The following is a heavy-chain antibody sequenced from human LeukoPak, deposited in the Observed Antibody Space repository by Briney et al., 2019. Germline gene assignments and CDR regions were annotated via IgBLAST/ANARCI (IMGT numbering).Heavy chain of an antibody. CDR3: AGPNSSSRFAY. V-gene: IGHV4-39*01. D-gene: IGHD6-6*01. Sequence: SETLSLTCTVSGGSISDTTYYWGWIRQPPGKGLEWIGSIYRSGDTYYNPSFKSRVTISVDTSKNQFSLKPSSVTAADTAVYYCAGPNSSSRFAYWGQGTLVTVSS. CDR2: IYRSGDT. J-gene: IGHJ4*02. CDR1: GGSISDTTYY.